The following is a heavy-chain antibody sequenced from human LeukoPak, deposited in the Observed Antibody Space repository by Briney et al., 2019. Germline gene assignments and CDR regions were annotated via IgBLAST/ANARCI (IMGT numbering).Heavy chain of an antibody. V-gene: IGHV3-21*01. CDR1: GFTFRSYW. CDR3: VRVVPGTGSLDF. CDR2: ISSSSSYM. Sequence: GGSLRLSCAASGFTFRSYWMSWVRQAPGKGLEWVSSISSSSSYMFYADSAKGRFTISRDNAKNSLYLQVNSLRAEDTAVYYCVRVVPGTGSLDFWGQGALVTVSS. J-gene: IGHJ4*02. D-gene: IGHD1-1*01.